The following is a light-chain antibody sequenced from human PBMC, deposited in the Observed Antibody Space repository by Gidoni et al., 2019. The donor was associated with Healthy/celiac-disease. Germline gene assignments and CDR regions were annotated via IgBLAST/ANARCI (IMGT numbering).Light chain of an antibody. CDR3: AAWDDSLSGPWV. CDR1: SSNIGITY. Sequence: QSVLTQPPSASGTPGQRVTISCSGSSSNIGITYVYWYQQLPGTAPKLLIYRNNQRPSGVPDRFSGSKSGTSASLAISGLRSEDEADYYCAAWDDSLSGPWVFGGGTKLTVL. J-gene: IGLJ3*02. V-gene: IGLV1-47*01. CDR2: RNN.